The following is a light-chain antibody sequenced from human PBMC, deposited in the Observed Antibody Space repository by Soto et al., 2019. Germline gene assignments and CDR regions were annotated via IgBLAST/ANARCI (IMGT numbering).Light chain of an antibody. CDR3: NSYTTSNTRQIV. V-gene: IGLV2-14*01. CDR1: SSDVGGYNY. J-gene: IGLJ1*01. CDR2: DVS. Sequence: QSALTQPASVSGSPGQSITISCTGTSSDVGGYNYVSWYQQHPGKAPKFMIYDVSNRPSGVSTRFSGSKSGNTASLTISGLQAEDDADYYCNSYTTSNTRQIVFGTGTNVTVL.